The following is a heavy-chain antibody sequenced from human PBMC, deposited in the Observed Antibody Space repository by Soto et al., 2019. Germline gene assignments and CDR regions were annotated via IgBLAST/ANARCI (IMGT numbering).Heavy chain of an antibody. CDR1: GVTFSSFA. J-gene: IGHJ4*02. CDR2: ISGSGGST. Sequence: GGSLRLSCVTSGVTFSSFAMSWVRQAPGKGLEWVSTISGSGGSTYYADSVKGRLTISRDNSKNTLSLHINSLRAEDTAVYYCAKAETYDFWSGLHFDYWGQGTLVTVSS. V-gene: IGHV3-23*01. D-gene: IGHD3-3*01. CDR3: AKAETYDFWSGLHFDY.